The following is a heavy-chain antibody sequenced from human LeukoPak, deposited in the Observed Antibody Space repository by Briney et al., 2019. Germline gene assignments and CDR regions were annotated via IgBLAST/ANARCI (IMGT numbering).Heavy chain of an antibody. V-gene: IGHV3-7*01. CDR3: ARDRGYCSGGSCFNWFDP. CDR1: GFTFSSYW. D-gene: IGHD2-15*01. J-gene: IGHJ5*02. Sequence: GSLRLSCAASGFTFSSYWMSWVRQAPGKGLEWVANIKQDGSEKYYVDSVKGRFTISRDNAKNSLYLQMNCLRAEDTAVYYCARDRGYCSGGSCFNWFDPWGQGTLVTVSS. CDR2: IKQDGSEK.